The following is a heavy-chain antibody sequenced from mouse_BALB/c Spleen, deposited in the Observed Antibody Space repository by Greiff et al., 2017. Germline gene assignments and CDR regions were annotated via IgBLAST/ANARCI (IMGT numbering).Heavy chain of an antibody. CDR1: GYSITSDYA. Sequence: EVQLQESGPGLVKPSQSLSLTCTVTGYSITSDYAWNWIRQFPGNKLEWMGYISYSGSTSYNPSLKSRISITRDTSKNQFFLQLNSVTTEDTATYYCARGWYYGSSLDYWGQGTTLTVSS. D-gene: IGHD1-1*01. CDR2: ISYSGST. V-gene: IGHV3-2*02. CDR3: ARGWYYGSSLDY. J-gene: IGHJ2*01.